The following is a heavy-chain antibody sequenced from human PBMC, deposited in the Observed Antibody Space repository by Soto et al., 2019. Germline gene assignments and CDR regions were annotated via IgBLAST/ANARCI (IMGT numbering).Heavy chain of an antibody. J-gene: IGHJ6*02. Sequence: SETLSLTCTVSGGSISSSSYYWGWIRQPPGKGLEWIGYIYYSGSTNYNPSLKSRVTISVDTPKNQFSLKLSSVTAADTAVYYCARVVSSFSTTPNDYYYDGMDVWGQGTTVTVS. CDR1: GGSISSSSYY. CDR2: IYYSGST. V-gene: IGHV4-61*05. D-gene: IGHD4-4*01. CDR3: ARVVSSFSTTPNDYYYDGMDV.